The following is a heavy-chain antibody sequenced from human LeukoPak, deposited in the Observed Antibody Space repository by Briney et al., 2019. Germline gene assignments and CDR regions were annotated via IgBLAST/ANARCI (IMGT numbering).Heavy chain of an antibody. D-gene: IGHD2-2*01. V-gene: IGHV3-30*03. CDR3: ARDRDGVEPAALFDY. Sequence: PGRSLRLSCAASGFTFSIYGMHWVRQAPGKGLEWVAVISYHGNNKYYADSVKGRFTISRDNSKNTLYLQMNSLRAEDTAVYYCARDRDGVEPAALFDYWGQGTLVTVSS. CDR1: GFTFSIYG. J-gene: IGHJ4*02. CDR2: ISYHGNNK.